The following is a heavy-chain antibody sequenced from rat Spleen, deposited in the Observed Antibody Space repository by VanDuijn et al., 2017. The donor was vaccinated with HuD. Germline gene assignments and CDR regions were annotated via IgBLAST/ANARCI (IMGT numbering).Heavy chain of an antibody. V-gene: IGHV5S10*01. CDR3: ARRYDFDY. J-gene: IGHJ2*01. CDR1: GFTFSDYY. CDR2: SSSDGGRN. Sequence: EVQLVESGGGLVQPGRSLKLSCAASGFTFSDYYIAWVRQAPTKGLEWVTTSSSDGGRNFYLDSVKGRFIISRDNAKSSLYLQMDSLRSEDTATYYCARRYDFDYWGQGVMVTVSS. D-gene: IGHD1-11*01.